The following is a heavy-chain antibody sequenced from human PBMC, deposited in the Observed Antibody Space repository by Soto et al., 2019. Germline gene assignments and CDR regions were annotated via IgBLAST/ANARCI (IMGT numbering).Heavy chain of an antibody. D-gene: IGHD3-16*01. J-gene: IGHJ6*02. CDR1: GFMFSTYL. CDR2: IKQGGNEK. CDR3: VGALTYEVPYYYYGMDF. Sequence: GGSLRLSCEASGFMFSTYLMSWVRQAPGKGLEWVANIKQGGNEKFYVDSVKGRFTISRDNAKKSLFLQMNSLRPEDTAVYYCVGALTYEVPYYYYGMDFWGQGPTVTVSS. V-gene: IGHV3-7*01.